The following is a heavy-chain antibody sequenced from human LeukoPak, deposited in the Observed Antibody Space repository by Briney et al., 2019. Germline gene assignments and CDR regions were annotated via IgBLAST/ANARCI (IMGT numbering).Heavy chain of an antibody. Sequence: GGSLRLSCSASGFTFSSYGMHWVRQAPGKGLEWVAVISYDGSNKYYADSVKGRFTISRDNSKNTLYLQMNSLRAEDTAVYYCASSGWSPSSDYWGQGTLVTVSS. V-gene: IGHV3-30*03. CDR2: ISYDGSNK. CDR1: GFTFSSYG. CDR3: ASSGWSPSSDY. D-gene: IGHD6-19*01. J-gene: IGHJ4*02.